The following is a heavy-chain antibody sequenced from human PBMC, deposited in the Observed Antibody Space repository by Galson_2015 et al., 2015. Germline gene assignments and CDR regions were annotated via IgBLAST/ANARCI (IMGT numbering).Heavy chain of an antibody. CDR1: GFTFSSYA. Sequence: SLRLSCAASGFTFSSYAMHWVRQAPGKGLEWVAVISYDGSNKYYADSVKGRFTISRDNSKNTLYLQMNSLRAEDTAVYYCARSSGSYCLRPGAFDISGQGTMVTVSS. V-gene: IGHV3-30-3*01. D-gene: IGHD1-26*01. J-gene: IGHJ3*02. CDR2: ISYDGSNK. CDR3: ARSSGSYCLRPGAFDI.